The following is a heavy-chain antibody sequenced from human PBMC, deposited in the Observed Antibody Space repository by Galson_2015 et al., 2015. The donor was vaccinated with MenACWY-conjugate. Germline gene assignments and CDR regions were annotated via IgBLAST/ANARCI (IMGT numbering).Heavy chain of an antibody. CDR2: IKADGSFS. D-gene: IGHD2-15*01. J-gene: IGHJ6*03. V-gene: IGHV3-74*01. CDR1: GFTFNNYW. CDR3: AKDVYMDV. Sequence: SLRLSCAASGFTFNNYWMHWVRQPPGKGLEWISYIKADGSFSNYADSVKGRFTIPTDNAKNMVYLQMSRLRAEDTALYYCAKDVYMDVWGKGTTVSVSS.